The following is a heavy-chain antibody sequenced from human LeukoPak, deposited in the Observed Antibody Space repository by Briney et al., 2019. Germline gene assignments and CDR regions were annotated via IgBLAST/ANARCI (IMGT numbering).Heavy chain of an antibody. V-gene: IGHV4-4*07. Sequence: PSETLSLTCTVSGGSISNYYWSWIRQPAGKGLEWIGRIYSSGSLNYKPSLKSRVTIPVEKSKNQFSLKLSSVTAADTAVYYCAREVAYCANGVRPPAGTYDYSGQGTLVTVSP. J-gene: IGHJ4*02. CDR2: IYSSGSL. CDR1: GGSISNYY. CDR3: AREVAYCANGVRPPAGTYDY. D-gene: IGHD2-8*01.